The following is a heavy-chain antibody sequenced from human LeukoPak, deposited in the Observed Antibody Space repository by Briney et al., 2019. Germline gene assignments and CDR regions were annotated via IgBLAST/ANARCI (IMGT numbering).Heavy chain of an antibody. CDR2: MNPNSGNT. CDR3: ARGRWRSHYFDY. Sequence: ASVKVSCKASGYTFTSYDINWVRQATGQGLEWMGWMNPNSGNTGYAQKFQGRVTITRNTSISTAYMELSSLRSEDTAVYYCARGRWRSHYFDYWGQGTLVTVSS. J-gene: IGHJ4*02. D-gene: IGHD2-15*01. V-gene: IGHV1-8*03. CDR1: GYTFTSYD.